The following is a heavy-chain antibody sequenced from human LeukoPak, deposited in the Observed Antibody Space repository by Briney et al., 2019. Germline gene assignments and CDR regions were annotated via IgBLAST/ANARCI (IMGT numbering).Heavy chain of an antibody. Sequence: GGSLRLSCAASGFTFSSYGMSWVRQAPGKGLEWVSAISGSGDSTYYADSVKGRFTISRDNPKNTLYLQMNSLRAEDTAVYYCAKDRGIISDYWGQGTLVTVSS. CDR3: AKDRGIISDY. CDR1: GFTFSSYG. V-gene: IGHV3-23*01. J-gene: IGHJ4*02. CDR2: ISGSGDST. D-gene: IGHD3-10*01.